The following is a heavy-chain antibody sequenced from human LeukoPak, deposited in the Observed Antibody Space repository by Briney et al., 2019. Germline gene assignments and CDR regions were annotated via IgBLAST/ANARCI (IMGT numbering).Heavy chain of an antibody. D-gene: IGHD6-13*01. Sequence: ASVTVSCQASGYTFTSYGISWVRQAPGQGLEWMGWISAYNGNTNYAQKLQGRVTMTTDTSTSTAYMELRSLRSDDTAAYYCARIIAAAGTLDPWGQGTLVTVSS. CDR2: ISAYNGNT. CDR3: ARIIAAAGTLDP. J-gene: IGHJ5*02. V-gene: IGHV1-18*01. CDR1: GYTFTSYG.